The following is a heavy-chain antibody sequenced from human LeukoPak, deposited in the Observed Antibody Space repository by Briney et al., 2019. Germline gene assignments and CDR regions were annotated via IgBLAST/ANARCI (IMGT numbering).Heavy chain of an antibody. J-gene: IGHJ6*03. Sequence: PSETLSLTCTVSGGSITSYYWSWIRQPPGKGLEWIGCIYYSVRTNYNPSLKSRVTISVDMPNNQFSLKMSSVTAADTAVYYCARTGDGYNYYNYYYMDVWGKGTTVTVTS. D-gene: IGHD5-24*01. CDR3: ARTGDGYNYYNYYYMDV. CDR1: GGSITSYY. V-gene: IGHV4-59*01. CDR2: IYYSVRT.